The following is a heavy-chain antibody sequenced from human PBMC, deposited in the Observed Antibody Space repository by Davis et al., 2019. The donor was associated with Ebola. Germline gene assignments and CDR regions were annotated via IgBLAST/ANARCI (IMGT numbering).Heavy chain of an antibody. D-gene: IGHD3-10*01. J-gene: IGHJ4*02. CDR3: ARMRCSLESCYKLYFDF. Sequence: PSETLSLTCDVLGDSMSPYYWNWIRQSPGTGLEYIGYVYYTGNTNYNPSLRGRVSISVDRSRSQFSLKLTSVTAADTAVYYCARMRCSLESCYKLYFDFWGQGALVTVSS. CDR1: GDSMSPYY. CDR2: VYYTGNT. V-gene: IGHV4-59*01.